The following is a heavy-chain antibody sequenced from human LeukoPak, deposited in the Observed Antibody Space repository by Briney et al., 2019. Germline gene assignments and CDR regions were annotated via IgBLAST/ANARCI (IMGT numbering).Heavy chain of an antibody. CDR1: GFTFGSYA. CDR3: AKYCSAANCYHGIDY. D-gene: IGHD2-15*01. Sequence: GGSLRLSCAASGFTFGSYAMSWVRPAPGKGVEWVSAICGSGSGTYYADSVTGRFTISRDNSKNTLYLHMNSLRAEDTAVYYCAKYCSAANCYHGIDYWGQGTLVTVSS. CDR2: ICGSGSGT. V-gene: IGHV3-23*01. J-gene: IGHJ4*02.